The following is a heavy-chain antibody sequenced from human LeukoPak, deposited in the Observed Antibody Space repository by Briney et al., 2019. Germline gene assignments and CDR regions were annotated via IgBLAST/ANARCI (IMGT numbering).Heavy chain of an antibody. D-gene: IGHD3-22*01. V-gene: IGHV3-11*01. J-gene: IGHJ5*02. CDR1: GFSFSDYY. CDR2: ISSSGSTI. CDR3: ARGASYYYDSSGYLTDP. Sequence: GGSLRLSCAASGFSFSDYYMSWIRQAPGKGLEWVSYISSSGSTIYYADSVKGRFTISRDNAKNSLYLQMNSLRAEDTAVYYCARGASYYYDSSGYLTDPWGQGTLVTVSS.